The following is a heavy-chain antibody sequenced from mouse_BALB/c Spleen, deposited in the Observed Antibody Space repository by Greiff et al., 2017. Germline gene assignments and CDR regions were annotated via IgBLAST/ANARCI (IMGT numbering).Heavy chain of an antibody. CDR1: GYTFTDYV. CDR2: IYPGSGST. Sequence: VQLQQSGPELVKPGASVKMSCKASGYTFTDYVISWVKQRTGQGLEWIGEIYPGSGSTYYNEKFKGKATLTADKSSNTAYMQLSSLTSEDSAVYYCARDYRYDGYYFDYWGQGTTLTVSS. D-gene: IGHD2-14*01. CDR3: ARDYRYDGYYFDY. V-gene: IGHV1-77*01. J-gene: IGHJ2*01.